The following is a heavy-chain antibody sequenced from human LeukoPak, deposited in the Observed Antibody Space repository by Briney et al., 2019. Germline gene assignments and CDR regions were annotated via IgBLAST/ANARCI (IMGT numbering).Heavy chain of an antibody. CDR3: VKGTRYCSGGSCLDDY. CDR2: ISSNGGST. CDR1: GFTFSSYA. Sequence: GSLRLSCSASGFTFSSYAMHWVRQAPGKGLEYVSAISSNGGSTYCADSVKGRFTISRDNSKNTLYLQMSSLRAEDTAVYYCVKGTRYCSGGSCLDDYWGQGTLVTVSS. V-gene: IGHV3-64D*06. D-gene: IGHD2-15*01. J-gene: IGHJ4*02.